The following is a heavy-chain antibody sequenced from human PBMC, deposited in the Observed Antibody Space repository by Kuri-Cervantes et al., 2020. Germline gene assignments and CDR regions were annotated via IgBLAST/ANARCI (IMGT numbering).Heavy chain of an antibody. Sequence: ASVKVSCKASDYTFTNYGISWVRQAPGQGLEWMGWINPNSGGTNYAQKFQGRVTMTRDTSISTAYMELSRPRSDDTAVYYCAREVAGTGRYYYMDVWGKGTTVTVSS. J-gene: IGHJ6*03. D-gene: IGHD6-13*01. V-gene: IGHV1-2*02. CDR3: AREVAGTGRYYYMDV. CDR1: DYTFTNYG. CDR2: INPNSGGT.